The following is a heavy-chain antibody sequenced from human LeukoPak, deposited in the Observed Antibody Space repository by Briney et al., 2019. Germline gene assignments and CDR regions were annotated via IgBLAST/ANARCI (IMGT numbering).Heavy chain of an antibody. J-gene: IGHJ4*02. D-gene: IGHD3-16*01. V-gene: IGHV4-30-4*01. CDR1: GGSISSGDYY. Sequence: SETLSLTCTVSGGSISSGDYYWSWIRQPPGKGLEWIGYIYYRGSTYYNPSLKSRVTISVDTSKNQFSLKLSSVTAADTAVYYCARDLPRAGGIDYWGQGTLVTVSS. CDR2: IYYRGST. CDR3: ARDLPRAGGIDY.